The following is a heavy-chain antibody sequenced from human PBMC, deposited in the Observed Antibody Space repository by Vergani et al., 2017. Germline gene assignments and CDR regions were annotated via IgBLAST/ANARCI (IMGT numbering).Heavy chain of an antibody. CDR1: ADSISSGSYY. V-gene: IGHV4-39*01. Sequence: QLQLQQSGPGLVKPSETLFITCTVSADSISSGSYYWGWIRQPPGKSLEWIGSIYCSGLTYYNPSLKSRVAISVDTSKNQFSRKVTSVTAADTAVYFCARQRPVSGWSPGDFDDWGQGILVTVSS. CDR3: ARQRPVSGWSPGDFDD. CDR2: IYCSGLT. D-gene: IGHD6-19*01. J-gene: IGHJ4*02.